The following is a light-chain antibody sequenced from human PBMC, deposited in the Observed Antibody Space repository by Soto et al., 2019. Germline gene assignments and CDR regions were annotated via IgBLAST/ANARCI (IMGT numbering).Light chain of an antibody. V-gene: IGKV1-39*01. CDR2: AAS. CDR1: QSISSS. J-gene: IGKJ4*01. CDR3: QQSYSTPPVT. Sequence: DIQMTQSPSSLSASVGDRVTITCRASQSISSSLNWYQQKPGKAPKLLIYAASSLQSGVPSRFTGSGTGSDFTLAISSLQPEDIATYYCQQSYSTPPVTFGGGTKVEI.